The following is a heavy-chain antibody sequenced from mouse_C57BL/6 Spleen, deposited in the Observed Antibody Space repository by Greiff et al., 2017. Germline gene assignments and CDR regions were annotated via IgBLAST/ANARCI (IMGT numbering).Heavy chain of an antibody. CDR1: GYTFTSYW. CDR3: AREGYGNPWFAY. J-gene: IGHJ3*01. Sequence: LQQSGTELVKPGASVKLSCKASGYTFTSYWMHWVKQRPGQGLEWIGNINPSNGGTNYNEKFKSKATLTVDKSSSTAYMQLSSLTSEDSAVYYCAREGYGNPWFAYWGQGTLVTVSA. V-gene: IGHV1-53*01. CDR2: INPSNGGT. D-gene: IGHD2-10*02.